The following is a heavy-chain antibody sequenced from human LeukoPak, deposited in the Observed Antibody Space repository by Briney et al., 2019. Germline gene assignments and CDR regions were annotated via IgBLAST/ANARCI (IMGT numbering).Heavy chain of an antibody. V-gene: IGHV4-4*07. Sequence: SETLSLTCTASGGSISTYYWSWIRQPAGKGLEWIGRIYSSGNANCNPSLKSRVTMSVGTSKKRVSLNLRSVTAADTAVYYCAXXXISTGATWYYYYVDVWGKGTTATVSS. J-gene: IGHJ6*03. D-gene: IGHD3-3*02. CDR1: GGSISTYY. CDR2: IYSSGNA. CDR3: AXXXISTGATWYYYYVDV.